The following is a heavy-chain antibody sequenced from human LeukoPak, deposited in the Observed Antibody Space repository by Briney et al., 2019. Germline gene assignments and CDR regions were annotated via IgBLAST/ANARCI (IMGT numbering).Heavy chain of an antibody. CDR3: ARSLKPYSGSYPFDP. CDR2: IYYSCST. V-gene: IGHV4-59*01. D-gene: IGHD1-26*01. J-gene: IGHJ5*02. Sequence: SETLSLTCSVSGGSISSYCWSWIRQPPGKGLEWMGYIYYSCSTNYNPSLKSPVTISVATSNNQFSLNLSSLTAADPAVYYCARSLKPYSGSYPFDPWGQGTLVTVSS. CDR1: GGSISSYC.